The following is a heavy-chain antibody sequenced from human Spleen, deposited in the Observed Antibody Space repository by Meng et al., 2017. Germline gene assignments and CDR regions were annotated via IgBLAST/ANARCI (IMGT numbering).Heavy chain of an antibody. CDR1: GYNFTDYW. CDR2: IDPKSGDT. V-gene: IGHV1-2*06. D-gene: IGHD6-13*01. Sequence: QVQLVQSGSELKKPGASVKVSCKASGYNFTDYWLHWVRRAPGQGLEWMGRIDPKSGDTHYAQRFQGRVTMTGDTSISTAYMELSGLRSDDTAMYYCARDEDISAAGKLFGDYWGQGTLVTVSS. CDR3: ARDEDISAAGKLFGDY. J-gene: IGHJ4*02.